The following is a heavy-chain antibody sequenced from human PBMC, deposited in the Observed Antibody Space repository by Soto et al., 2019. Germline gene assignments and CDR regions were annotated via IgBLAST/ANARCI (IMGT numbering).Heavy chain of an antibody. D-gene: IGHD1-26*01. J-gene: IGHJ6*02. CDR2: ISTGSSTI. V-gene: IGHV3-48*03. CDR1: GFTLSAYE. CDR3: ARVRAGAANGYYGMDV. Sequence: DVQLVESGGGLVQSGGSLRLSCRASGFTLSAYEMHWVRQAPGKGREWVSYISTGSSTIYYADSVKGRFTISRDNANKSRFLEMNSLRPEDTAVYYCARVRAGAANGYYGMDVWGQGTTVTVSS.